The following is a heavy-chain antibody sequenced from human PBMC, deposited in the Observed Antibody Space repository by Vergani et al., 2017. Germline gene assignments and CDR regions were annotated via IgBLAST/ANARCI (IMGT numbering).Heavy chain of an antibody. V-gene: IGHV4-59*01. CDR1: GGSISRYY. CDR2: IYYSGST. CDR3: ARDLVTVAGRYFDY. D-gene: IGHD6-19*01. J-gene: IGHJ4*02. Sequence: QVQLQESGPGLVKPSETLSLTCTVSGGSISRYYWSWIRHPPGKGLEWIGYIYYSGSTNYNPSLKSRVTISVDTSKNQFSLKLSSVTSADTAVYYCARDLVTVAGRYFDYWGQGTLVTVSS.